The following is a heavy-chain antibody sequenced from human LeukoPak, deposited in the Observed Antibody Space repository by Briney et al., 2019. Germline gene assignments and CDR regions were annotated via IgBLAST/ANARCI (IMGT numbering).Heavy chain of an antibody. CDR1: GGSFSGYY. CDR3: ARGPYGDYFDY. Sequence: SEPLSLTCAVYGGSFSGYYWSWIRQPPGKGLEWIGEINHSGSTNYNPSLKSRVTISVDTSKNQFSLKLSSVTAADTAVYYCARGPYGDYFDYWGQGTLVTVSS. CDR2: INHSGST. D-gene: IGHD4-17*01. V-gene: IGHV4-34*01. J-gene: IGHJ4*02.